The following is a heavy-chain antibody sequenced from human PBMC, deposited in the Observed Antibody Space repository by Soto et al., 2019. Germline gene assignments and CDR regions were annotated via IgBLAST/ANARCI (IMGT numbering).Heavy chain of an antibody. J-gene: IGHJ4*02. CDR1: GGSISSSNW. CDR3: ASPGGDSSGYAYYFDY. D-gene: IGHD3-22*01. Sequence: LSLTCAVSGGSISSSNWWSWVRQAPGKGLEWVAVISYDGSNKYYADSVKGRFTISRDNSKNTLYLQMNSLRAEDTAVYYCASPGGDSSGYAYYFDYWGQGTLVTVSS. CDR2: ISYDGSNK. V-gene: IGHV3-30-3*01.